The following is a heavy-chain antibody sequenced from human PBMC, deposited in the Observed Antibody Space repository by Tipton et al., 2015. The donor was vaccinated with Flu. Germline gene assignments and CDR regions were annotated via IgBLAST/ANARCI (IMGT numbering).Heavy chain of an antibody. D-gene: IGHD4-17*01. CDR3: ARMEWTVTTPRYFDL. J-gene: IGHJ2*01. CDR1: GDSIGSDYF. Sequence: TLSLTCSVSGDSIGSDYFWGWIRQPPGKGLEWIGNVHQAGTTYYNPSLRSRLTISLDRPENQFSLKLSSVTAADTAVYYCARMEWTVTTPRYFDLWGRGTLVTVSS. V-gene: IGHV4-38-2*01. CDR2: VHQAGTT.